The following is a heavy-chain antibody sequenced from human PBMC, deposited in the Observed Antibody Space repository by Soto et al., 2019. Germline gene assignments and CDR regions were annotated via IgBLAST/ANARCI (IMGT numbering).Heavy chain of an antibody. D-gene: IGHD3-10*01. CDR3: ARALRGVRGELYHRNHDAFDI. CDR1: AGTFSSYA. J-gene: IGHJ3*02. CDR2: IIPIFGTA. V-gene: IGHV1-69*06. Sequence: GAAVKVSCKASAGTFSSYAISWVRLSPGQGLEWTGGIIPIFGTANYAQKFQGRVTITADKSTSTAYMELSSLRSEDTAVYYCARALRGVRGELYHRNHDAFDIWGKGTMVTASS.